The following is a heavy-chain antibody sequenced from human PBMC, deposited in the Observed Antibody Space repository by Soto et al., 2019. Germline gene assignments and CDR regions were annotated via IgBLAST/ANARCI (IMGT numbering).Heavy chain of an antibody. V-gene: IGHV3-73*02. CDR1: GFTFSGSS. D-gene: IGHD3-22*01. J-gene: IGHJ4*01. Sequence: EVQLVESGGGLVQPGGSLRLSCAASGFTFSGSSMHWVRQASWKGLEWVARSRSKANNYTTTYAASVKGRFTISRDESKNTTYLQMNSLKTEDTAIYYCASLIYDSSNFYDNDYWGHGTLVTVSS. CDR2: SRSKANNYTT. CDR3: ASLIYDSSNFYDNDY.